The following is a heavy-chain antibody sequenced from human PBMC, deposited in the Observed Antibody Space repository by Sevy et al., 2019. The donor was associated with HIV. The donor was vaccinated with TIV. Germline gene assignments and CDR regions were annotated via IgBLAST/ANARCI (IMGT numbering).Heavy chain of an antibody. CDR1: GGSISSSSYY. J-gene: IGHJ5*02. CDR3: AREKLSSTSYSYNWFDP. Sequence: SETQSLTCTVSGGSISSSSYYWGWIRQPPGKGLEWIGSIYYSGSTYYNPSLKSRVTISVDTSKNQFSLKLSSVTAADTAVYYCAREKLSSTSYSYNWFDPWGQGTLVTVSS. CDR2: IYYSGST. D-gene: IGHD2-2*01. V-gene: IGHV4-39*02.